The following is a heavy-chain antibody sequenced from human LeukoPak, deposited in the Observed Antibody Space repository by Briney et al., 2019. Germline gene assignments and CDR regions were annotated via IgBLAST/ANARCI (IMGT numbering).Heavy chain of an antibody. CDR3: ARVPEGANNWFDP. D-gene: IGHD1-26*01. V-gene: IGHV4-31*03. Sequence: SETLSLTCTVSGGSISSGGYYWSWIRQHPGKGLEWIGYIYYSGSTYYNPSLKSRVTISVDTSKNQFSLKLSSVTAADTAMYYCARVPEGANNWFDPWGQGTLVTVSS. CDR1: GGSISSGGYY. J-gene: IGHJ5*02. CDR2: IYYSGST.